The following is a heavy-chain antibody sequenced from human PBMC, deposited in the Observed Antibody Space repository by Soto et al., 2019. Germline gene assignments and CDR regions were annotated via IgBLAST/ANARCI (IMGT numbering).Heavy chain of an antibody. Sequence: GGSLRLSCAASGFTFSSYWMSWVRQAPGKGLEWVANIKQDGSEKYYVDSVKGRFTISRDNAKNSLYLQMNSLRAEDTAVYYCARVGWFGEFGYFDYWGQGTLVTVSS. CDR2: IKQDGSEK. CDR3: ARVGWFGEFGYFDY. V-gene: IGHV3-7*01. J-gene: IGHJ4*02. D-gene: IGHD3-10*01. CDR1: GFTFSSYW.